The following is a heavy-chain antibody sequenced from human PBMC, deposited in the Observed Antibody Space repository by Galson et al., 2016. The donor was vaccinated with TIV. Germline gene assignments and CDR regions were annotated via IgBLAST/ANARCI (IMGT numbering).Heavy chain of an antibody. D-gene: IGHD2/OR15-2a*01. V-gene: IGHV3-23*01. CDR1: GFTFSSYA. CDR3: AKNRKTIDY. J-gene: IGHJ4*02. CDR2: ISGSGGST. Sequence: LRLSCAASGFTFSSYAMNWVRQAPGKGLEWVAAISGSGGSTNYVDSVKGRFTISRDNSKNTVYLQMNSLRAEDTAVYYCAKNRKTIDYWGQGTLVTVSS.